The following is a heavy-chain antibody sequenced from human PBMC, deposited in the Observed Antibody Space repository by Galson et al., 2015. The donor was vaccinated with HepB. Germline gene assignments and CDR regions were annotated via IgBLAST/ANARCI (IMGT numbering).Heavy chain of an antibody. Sequence: SVKVSCKASGYTFTSYYMHWVRQAPGQGLEWMGIINPSGGSTSYAQKFQGRVTMTRDTSTSTVYMELSSLRSEDTAVYYCARGPITMVRGVRVEFYGMDVWGQGTTVTVSS. CDR1: GYTFTSYY. CDR3: ARGPITMVRGVRVEFYGMDV. CDR2: INPSGGST. J-gene: IGHJ6*02. V-gene: IGHV1-46*03. D-gene: IGHD3-10*01.